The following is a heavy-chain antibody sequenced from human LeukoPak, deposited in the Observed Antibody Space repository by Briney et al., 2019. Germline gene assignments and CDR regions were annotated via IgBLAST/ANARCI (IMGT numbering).Heavy chain of an antibody. CDR1: GFTFSSYG. D-gene: IGHD2-21*02. CDR3: AKEKLPYCGGDCQQFSLDD. Sequence: GGSLRLSCATTGFTFSSYGMHWVREAPGKELEWVAFIRDDGSNKHYADSVKGRFTTSRDNSKNTLFLQMISLRAEDTAVYYCAKEKLPYCGGDCQQFSLDDWGQGTLVTVSS. CDR2: IRDDGSNK. J-gene: IGHJ4*02. V-gene: IGHV3-30*02.